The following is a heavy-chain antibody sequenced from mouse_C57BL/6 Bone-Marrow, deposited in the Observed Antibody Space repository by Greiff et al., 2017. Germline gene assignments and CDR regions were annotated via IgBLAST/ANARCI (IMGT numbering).Heavy chain of an antibody. Sequence: EVQLQESGGGLVQPGGSMKLSCAASGFTFSDAWMDWVRQSPEKGLEWVAEIRNKANNHATYYAESVKGRFTISRDDSKSSVYLQMSSLRAEDTGIYYCTGGTYLRYFDVWGTGTTVTVSS. CDR2: IRNKANNHAT. CDR3: TGGTYLRYFDV. V-gene: IGHV6-6*01. CDR1: GFTFSDAW. D-gene: IGHD5-1*01. J-gene: IGHJ1*03.